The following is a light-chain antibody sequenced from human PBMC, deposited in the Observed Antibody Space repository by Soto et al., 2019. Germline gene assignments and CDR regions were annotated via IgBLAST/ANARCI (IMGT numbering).Light chain of an antibody. V-gene: IGLV1-40*01. CDR2: GNS. J-gene: IGLJ2*01. CDR1: SSNIGAGYD. Sequence: QSALTQPPSVSGAPGQRVTISCTGSSSNIGAGYDVPWYQQLPGTAPKLLIYGNSNRPSGVPDRFSGSKSGTSASLAITGLQAEDAADYYCQSYDSSQVVFGGGTKLTVL. CDR3: QSYDSSQVV.